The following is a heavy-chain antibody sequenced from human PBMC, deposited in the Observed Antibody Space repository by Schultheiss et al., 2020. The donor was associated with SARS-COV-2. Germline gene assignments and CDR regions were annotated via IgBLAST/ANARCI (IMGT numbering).Heavy chain of an antibody. CDR3: ARDLDFSATSGYYYRDALDI. D-gene: IGHD3-22*01. CDR2: IYYSGST. Sequence: SETLSLTCTVSGGSISSGGYYWSWIRQHPGKGLEWIGYIYYSGSTYYNPSLKSRVTISVDTSKNQFSLKLSSVTAADTAVYYCARDLDFSATSGYYYRDALDIWGQGAMVTVSS. CDR1: GGSISSGGYY. V-gene: IGHV4-31*03. J-gene: IGHJ3*02.